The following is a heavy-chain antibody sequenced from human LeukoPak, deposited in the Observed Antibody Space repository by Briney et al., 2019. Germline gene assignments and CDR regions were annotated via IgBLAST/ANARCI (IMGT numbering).Heavy chain of an antibody. J-gene: IGHJ5*02. D-gene: IGHD1-7*01. CDR1: GYTFTGYY. Sequence: ASVKVSCKASGYTFTGYYMHWVRQAPGQGLEWMGGIIPIFGSANYAQKFQGRVTITTDESTSTAYMELSSLRSEDTAVYYCARLRTPTLTGTTAFFDPWGQGTLVTVSS. CDR2: IIPIFGSA. CDR3: ARLRTPTLTGTTAFFDP. V-gene: IGHV1-69*05.